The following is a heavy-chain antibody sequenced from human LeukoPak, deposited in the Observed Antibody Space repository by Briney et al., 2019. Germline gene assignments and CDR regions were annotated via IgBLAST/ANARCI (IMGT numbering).Heavy chain of an antibody. V-gene: IGHV3-23*01. CDR3: AKEWGLVVPAANAFDY. CDR1: GFTFSSYA. D-gene: IGHD2-2*01. Sequence: GGSLRLSGAASGFTFSSYAMSWVRQAPGKGLEWVSAISGSGGSTDYADSGKGRFTISRDNSKDTLYLQMNSLRAEDTAVYYCAKEWGLVVPAANAFDYWGQGTLVTVSS. J-gene: IGHJ4*02. CDR2: ISGSGGST.